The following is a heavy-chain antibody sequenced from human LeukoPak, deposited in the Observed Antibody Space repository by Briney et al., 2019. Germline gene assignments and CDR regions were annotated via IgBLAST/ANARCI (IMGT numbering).Heavy chain of an antibody. CDR2: ISYDGSNK. J-gene: IGHJ4*02. Sequence: GGSLRLSCAASGFTFSSYAMHWVRQAPGKGLEWVAVISYDGSNKYYADSVKGRFTISRDNSKNTLYLQMNSLRAEDTAVYYCARGTHQDLFDYWGQGTLVTVSS. CDR1: GFTFSSYA. CDR3: ARGTHQDLFDY. V-gene: IGHV3-30-3*01. D-gene: IGHD1-1*01.